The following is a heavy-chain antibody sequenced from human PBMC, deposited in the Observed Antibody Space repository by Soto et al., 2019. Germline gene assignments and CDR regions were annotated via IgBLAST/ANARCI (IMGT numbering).Heavy chain of an antibody. D-gene: IGHD3-10*01. J-gene: IGHJ6*02. CDR1: GFTFSNAG. V-gene: IGHV3-15*07. CDR3: ARARPITMVRGVMALDYYYYYGMDV. Sequence: PGGSLRLSCAASGFTFSNAGMNWVRQAPGKGLERVGRIKSKTDGGTTDYAAPVKGRFTISRDDSKNTLYLQMNSLRAEDTAVYYCARARPITMVRGVMALDYYYYYGMDVWGQGTTVTVSS. CDR2: IKSKTDGGTT.